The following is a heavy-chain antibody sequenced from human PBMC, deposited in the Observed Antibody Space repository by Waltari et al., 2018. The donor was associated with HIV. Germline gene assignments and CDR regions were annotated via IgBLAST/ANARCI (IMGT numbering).Heavy chain of an antibody. CDR1: GGSISSGSYY. CDR3: ARRYSSDGDWYFDL. Sequence: QVQLQESGPGLVKPSQTLSLTCTVSGGSISSGSYYWSWIRQPAGKGLEWIGRIYTSGSTNYNPSLKSRVTISVDTSKNQFSRKLSSVTAADTAVYYCARRYSSDGDWYFDLWGRGTLVTVSS. V-gene: IGHV4-61*02. J-gene: IGHJ2*01. CDR2: IYTSGST. D-gene: IGHD5-18*01.